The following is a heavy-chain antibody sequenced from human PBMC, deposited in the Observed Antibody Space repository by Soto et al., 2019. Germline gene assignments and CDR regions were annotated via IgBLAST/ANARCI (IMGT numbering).Heavy chain of an antibody. Sequence: GGSLRLSCAASGFTFSSYAMSWVRQAPGKGLEWVSAISGSGGSTYYADSVKGRFTISRDNSKNTLYLQMNSLRAEDTAVYYCAKLEALTIFGVVPTGPREGFDYWGQGTLVTVSS. D-gene: IGHD3-3*01. J-gene: IGHJ4*02. V-gene: IGHV3-23*01. CDR3: AKLEALTIFGVVPTGPREGFDY. CDR1: GFTFSSYA. CDR2: ISGSGGST.